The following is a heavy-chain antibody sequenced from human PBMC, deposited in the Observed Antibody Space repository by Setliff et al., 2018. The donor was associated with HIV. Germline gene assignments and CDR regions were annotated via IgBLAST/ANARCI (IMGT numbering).Heavy chain of an antibody. CDR2: IYYSGNI. V-gene: IGHV4-28*05. Sequence: SETLSLTCAVSGYSISDTNWWGWIRQPPGKGLEWIGYIYYSGNIYYNPSLKSRVTMSVDTSKNQFSLKLRSVTAVDTAVYYCARSTSGSQRGAFDVWGQGTMVTVSS. CDR3: ARSTSGSQRGAFDV. J-gene: IGHJ3*01. D-gene: IGHD6-25*01. CDR1: GYSISDTNW.